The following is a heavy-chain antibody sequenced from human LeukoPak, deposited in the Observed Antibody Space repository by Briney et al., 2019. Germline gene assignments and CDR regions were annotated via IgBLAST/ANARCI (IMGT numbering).Heavy chain of an antibody. J-gene: IGHJ3*02. D-gene: IGHD3-9*01. CDR3: AKGLRPPDDILTGYYNYDAFDI. Sequence: PGRSLRLSCAASGFTFDDYAMHWVRQAPGKGLEWVSGISWNSGSIGYADSVKGRFTISRDNAKNSLYLQMNSLRAEDTALYYCAKGLRPPDDILTGYYNYDAFDIWGQGTMVTVSS. CDR2: ISWNSGSI. V-gene: IGHV3-9*01. CDR1: GFTFDDYA.